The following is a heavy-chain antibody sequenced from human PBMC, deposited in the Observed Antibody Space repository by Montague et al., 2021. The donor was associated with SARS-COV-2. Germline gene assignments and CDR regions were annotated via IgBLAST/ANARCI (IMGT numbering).Heavy chain of an antibody. CDR3: ARGSYGPDAFDT. J-gene: IGHJ3*02. CDR1: GGSISSYY. Sequence: SETLSLTCTVSGGSISSYYWSWIRQPPGKGLEWIGYIYYSRSTNYNPSHKSRVTISLDTSKNQFSLKLNSVTAADTAVYYCARGSYGPDAFDTWGQGTMVTVSS. V-gene: IGHV4-59*01. CDR2: IYYSRST. D-gene: IGHD5-18*01.